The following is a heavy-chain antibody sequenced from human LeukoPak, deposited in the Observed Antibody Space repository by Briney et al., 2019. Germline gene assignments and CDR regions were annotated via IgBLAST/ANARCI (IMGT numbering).Heavy chain of an antibody. Sequence: PSETLSLTCTVSGGPIHTYYGNWIRQPPGXGLEWVAYISYSGNSNYNPSLKGRVTISVDTSKNQFSLKLTSVTAADTAVYYCARGFGYRFGYIGYWGQGTLVTVSS. CDR2: ISYSGNS. J-gene: IGHJ4*02. V-gene: IGHV4-59*01. CDR1: GGPIHTYY. CDR3: ARGFGYRFGYIGY. D-gene: IGHD5-18*01.